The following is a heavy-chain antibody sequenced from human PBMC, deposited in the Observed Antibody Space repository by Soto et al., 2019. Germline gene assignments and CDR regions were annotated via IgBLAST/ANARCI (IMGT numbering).Heavy chain of an antibody. Sequence: QITLKESGPTLVRPTQTLTLTCAFSGFSLSTSRVGVGWIRQPPGKALEWLAVIYWADSKHNRPSLRRRLTITKDPPKSLVVLTTTNMDPIDTGTYYCVDKGPEDWPLDYWGQGTLVTFSS. D-gene: IGHD3-9*01. V-gene: IGHV2-5*02. J-gene: IGHJ4*02. CDR3: VDKGPEDWPLDY. CDR2: IYWADSK. CDR1: GFSLSTSRVG.